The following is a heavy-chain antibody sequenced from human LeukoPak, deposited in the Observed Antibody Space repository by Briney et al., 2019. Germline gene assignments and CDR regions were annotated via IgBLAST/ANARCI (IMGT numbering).Heavy chain of an antibody. CDR2: ISGSGGST. D-gene: IGHD3-10*01. CDR1: GFTFSSYA. V-gene: IGHV3-23*01. CDR3: AKDVSYYYGSGSSPSNYYFDY. J-gene: IGHJ4*02. Sequence: GGFLRLSCAASGFTFSSYAMSWVRQAPGKGLERVSAISGSGGSTYYADSVKGRFTISRDNSKNTLYLQMNSLRAEDTAVYYCAKDVSYYYGSGSSPSNYYFDYWGQGTLVTVSS.